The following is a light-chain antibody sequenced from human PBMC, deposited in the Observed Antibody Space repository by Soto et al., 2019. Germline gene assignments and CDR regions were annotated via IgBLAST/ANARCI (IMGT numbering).Light chain of an antibody. CDR3: QQYIRYWT. CDR1: QSISSW. J-gene: IGKJ1*01. V-gene: IGKV1-5*03. Sequence: DIQMTQSPSTLSASVGVRVTITCRASQSISSWLAWYQQKPGKAPKLLIYKAYSLESGVPSRFSGSGSGSVFTLTISSLQPDDFATYYCQQYIRYWTFGQGTKVEIK. CDR2: KAY.